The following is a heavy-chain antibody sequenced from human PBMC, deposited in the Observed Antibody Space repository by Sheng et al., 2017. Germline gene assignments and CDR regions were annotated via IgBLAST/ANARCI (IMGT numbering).Heavy chain of an antibody. CDR3: ARHYTTYPF. V-gene: IGHV3-48*03. CDR2: ISSSGRTI. J-gene: IGHJ4*02. D-gene: IGHD2-2*02. CDR1: GFTFSTYE. Sequence: EVQLVESGGGLIQPGGSLRLSCVTSGFTFSTYEMDWVRQAPGKWLEWISYISSSGRTIYYADSVKGRFTISRDNAKNALFLQMNSLRAEDTAVYYCARHYTTYPFWGQGTLVTV.